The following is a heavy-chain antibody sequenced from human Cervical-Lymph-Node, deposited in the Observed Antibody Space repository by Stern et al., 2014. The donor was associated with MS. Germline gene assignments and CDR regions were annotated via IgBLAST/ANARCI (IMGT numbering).Heavy chain of an antibody. V-gene: IGHV5-51*03. J-gene: IGHJ4*02. D-gene: IGHD5-18*01. CDR2: IYPGDSDT. CDR3: ARRDGSESGYSYGWVDH. Sequence: EVQLVESGAEVKKPGESLKISCKGSGYKFTNYWIGWVRQMPGKGLEWMGIIYPGDSDTRYIPYCKGQVTISADKSISTAYLQWSSLNASDTAMYYCARRDGSESGYSYGWVDHWGQGTLVTVSA. CDR1: GYKFTNYW.